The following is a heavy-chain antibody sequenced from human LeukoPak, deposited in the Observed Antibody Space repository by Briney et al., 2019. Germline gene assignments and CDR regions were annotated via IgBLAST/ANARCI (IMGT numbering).Heavy chain of an antibody. V-gene: IGHV1-2*06. CDR1: GYTFTGYY. Sequence: ASVKVSCKASGYTFTGYYMHWVRQAPGQGLEWMGRINPNSGGTNYAQKFQGRVTMTRDTSISTAYMELSRLRSDDTAVYYCARDFTVATPSFDYWGQGTLVTVSS. CDR2: INPNSGGT. CDR3: ARDFTVATPSFDY. J-gene: IGHJ4*02. D-gene: IGHD4-17*01.